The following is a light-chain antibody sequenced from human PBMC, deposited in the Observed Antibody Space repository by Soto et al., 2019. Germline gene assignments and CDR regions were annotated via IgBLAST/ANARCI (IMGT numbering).Light chain of an antibody. CDR3: QQRSNWPSLT. CDR1: QSINSD. J-gene: IGKJ4*01. V-gene: IGKV3-11*01. Sequence: EIVMTQSPATLSVSPGETTRLSCRASQSINSDVAWYQQKVGQTPRLLIYGASSRATGIPDRFSGSGSGTDFTLTISSLEPEDSAVYYCQQRSNWPSLTFGGGTKVDIK. CDR2: GAS.